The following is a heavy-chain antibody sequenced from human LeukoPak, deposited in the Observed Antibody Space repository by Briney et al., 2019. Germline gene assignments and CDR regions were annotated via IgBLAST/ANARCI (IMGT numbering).Heavy chain of an antibody. CDR3: ARVRRVPNIVVVPAARMGWFDP. V-gene: IGHV4-34*01. CDR1: GGSFSGYY. Sequence: SETLSLTCAVYGGSFSGYYWSWIRQPPGKGLEWIGEINHSGSTNYNPSLKSRVTISVDTSKNQFSLKLSSVTAADTAVYYYARVRRVPNIVVVPAARMGWFDPWGQGTLVTASS. J-gene: IGHJ5*02. D-gene: IGHD2-2*01. CDR2: INHSGST.